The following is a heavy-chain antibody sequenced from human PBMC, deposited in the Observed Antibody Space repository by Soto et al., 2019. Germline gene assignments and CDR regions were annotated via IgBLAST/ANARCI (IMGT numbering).Heavy chain of an antibody. D-gene: IGHD6-13*01. CDR3: ARDRIAAAGYFDY. CDR1: GFTFSSYG. J-gene: IGHJ4*02. V-gene: IGHV3-33*01. Sequence: HPGGSLRLSCAASGFTFSSYGMHWVRQAPGKGLEWVAVIWYDGSNKYYADSVKGRFTISRDNSKNTLYLQMNSLRAEDTAVYYCARDRIAAAGYFDYWGQGTLVTVSS. CDR2: IWYDGSNK.